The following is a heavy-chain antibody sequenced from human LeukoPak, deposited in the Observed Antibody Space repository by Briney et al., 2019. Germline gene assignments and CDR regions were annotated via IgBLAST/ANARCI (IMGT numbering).Heavy chain of an antibody. D-gene: IGHD5-18*01. Sequence: GASVKVSCKASGYTFTGYYMHWVRQAPGQGLEWMGWINPNSGGTNYAQKFQGWVTMTRDTSISTAYMELSRLRSDDTAVYYCASTLAERGYSYGYKDYYYMDVWGKGTTVTVSS. V-gene: IGHV1-2*04. CDR1: GYTFTGYY. CDR2: INPNSGGT. J-gene: IGHJ6*03. CDR3: ASTLAERGYSYGYKDYYYMDV.